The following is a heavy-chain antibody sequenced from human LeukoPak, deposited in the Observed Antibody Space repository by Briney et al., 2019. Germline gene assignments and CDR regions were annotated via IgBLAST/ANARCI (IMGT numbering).Heavy chain of an antibody. CDR3: ARDGVYRSSAPDY. CDR1: GGSFSGYY. CDR2: INHSGST. V-gene: IGHV4-34*01. J-gene: IGHJ4*02. D-gene: IGHD2-8*01. Sequence: PSETLSLTCAVYGGSFSGYYWSWIRQPPGKGLEWIGEINHSGSTNYNPSLKSRVTISVDTSKNQFSLKLSSVTAEDTAVYYCARDGVYRSSAPDYWGQGTLVTVSS.